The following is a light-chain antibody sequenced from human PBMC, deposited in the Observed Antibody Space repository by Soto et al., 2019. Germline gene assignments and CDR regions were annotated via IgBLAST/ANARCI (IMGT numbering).Light chain of an antibody. CDR1: QSISSY. CDR3: QQYNTDSPWT. V-gene: IGKV1-5*01. Sequence: DIQMTQSPSSLSASVGDRVTITCRASQSISSYLNWFQQKPEKAPRLLIYDASGLQSGVPSRFSGSGSGTEFTLTVSDLHLEDFATYYCQQYNTDSPWTFGQGTKVEIK. J-gene: IGKJ1*01. CDR2: DAS.